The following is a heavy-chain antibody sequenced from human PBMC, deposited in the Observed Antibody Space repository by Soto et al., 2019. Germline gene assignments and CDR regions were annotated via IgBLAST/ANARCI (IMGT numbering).Heavy chain of an antibody. Sequence: GGSLRLSCVAPGFTFSNYWMHWVRQAPGKGLVWVSRINSDGSTRSYAESVKGRFTISRDNVKNTLYLQMSSLRAEDTAVYYCVTSGGFDHWGQGTLVTVSS. CDR1: GFTFSNYW. V-gene: IGHV3-74*01. J-gene: IGHJ5*02. D-gene: IGHD3-16*01. CDR2: INSDGSTR. CDR3: VTSGGFDH.